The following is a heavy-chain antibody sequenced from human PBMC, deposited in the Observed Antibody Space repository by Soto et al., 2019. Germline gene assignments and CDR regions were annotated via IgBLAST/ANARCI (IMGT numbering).Heavy chain of an antibody. CDR2: VTYDGTNK. CDR1: GFTFSTFG. D-gene: IGHD6-13*01. Sequence: SLRLSCAASGFTFSTFGMHWVRQAPDKGLVWVAAVTYDGTNKYYADSVKGRFTISRDNAKNTLYLQMNSLRAEDTAVYYCAASSRSPVWGQGTLVTVSS. CDR3: AASSRSPV. J-gene: IGHJ4*02. V-gene: IGHV3-30*03.